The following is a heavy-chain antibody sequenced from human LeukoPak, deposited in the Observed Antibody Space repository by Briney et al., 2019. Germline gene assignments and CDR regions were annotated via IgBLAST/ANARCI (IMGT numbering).Heavy chain of an antibody. D-gene: IGHD6-19*01. CDR2: INPNSGGT. CDR3: ARVSLRNIAVLGY. CDR1: GYTFTGYY. Sequence: GASVKVSCKASGYTFTGYYMHWVRQAPGQGLEWMGWINPNSGGTNYAQKFQGWVTMTRDTSISTAYMELSRLRSDDTAVYYCARVSLRNIAVLGYWGQGTLVIVSS. V-gene: IGHV1-2*04. J-gene: IGHJ4*02.